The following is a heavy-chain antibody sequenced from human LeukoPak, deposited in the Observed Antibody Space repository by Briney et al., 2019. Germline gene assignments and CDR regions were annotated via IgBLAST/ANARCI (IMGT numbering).Heavy chain of an antibody. Sequence: ASVKVSCKASGYTFTNYYMHWVRQAPGQGLEWMGIINPSGGSTSYAQKFQGRLIMTRDTSTSTVYMDLSSLRSEDTAVYYCARATWYGGNPSGAFDIWGQGTMVTVSS. V-gene: IGHV1-46*01. D-gene: IGHD4/OR15-4a*01. J-gene: IGHJ3*02. CDR2: INPSGGST. CDR3: ARATWYGGNPSGAFDI. CDR1: GYTFTNYY.